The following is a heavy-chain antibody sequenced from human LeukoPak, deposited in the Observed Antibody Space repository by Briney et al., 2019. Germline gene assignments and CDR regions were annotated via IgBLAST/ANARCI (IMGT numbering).Heavy chain of an antibody. CDR3: ATSPRGYSSSWYDH. D-gene: IGHD6-13*01. Sequence: PSETLSLTCTVSGGSISSYYWSWIRQPAGKGLEWIGRIYTSGSTNYNPSLKSRDTMSVDTSKNQFSLKLSSVTAADTAVYYCATSPRGYSSSWYDHWGQGTLVTVSS. V-gene: IGHV4-4*07. CDR2: IYTSGST. J-gene: IGHJ5*02. CDR1: GGSISSYY.